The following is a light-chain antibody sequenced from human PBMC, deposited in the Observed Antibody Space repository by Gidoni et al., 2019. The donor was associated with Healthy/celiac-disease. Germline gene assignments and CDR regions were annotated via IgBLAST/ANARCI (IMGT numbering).Light chain of an antibody. CDR3: QQRSNWPPFT. CDR2: DAS. CDR1: QSVSSY. V-gene: IGKV3-11*01. J-gene: IGKJ3*01. Sequence: EIVFTQSPATLSLSPGVRATLSCRASQSVSSYLAWYQRKPGQAPRLLIYDASNRATGIPARFSGSGYGTDFTLTISSLEPEDFAVYYCQQRSNWPPFTFGPGTKVDIK.